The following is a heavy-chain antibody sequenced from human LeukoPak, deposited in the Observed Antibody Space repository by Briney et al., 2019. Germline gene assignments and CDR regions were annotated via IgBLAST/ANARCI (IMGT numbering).Heavy chain of an antibody. J-gene: IGHJ4*02. V-gene: IGHV3-23*01. CDR2: ISGSGGST. CDR1: GFTFSSYA. Sequence: GGSLRLSCAASGFTFSSYAMSWVRQAPGKGLEWVSAISGSGGSTYYADSVKGRFTISRDNSKNTLYLQMNSLRAEDTAVYYYAKDLYLQWLVPFSTGIYFDYWGQGTLVTVSS. D-gene: IGHD6-19*01. CDR3: AKDLYLQWLVPFSTGIYFDY.